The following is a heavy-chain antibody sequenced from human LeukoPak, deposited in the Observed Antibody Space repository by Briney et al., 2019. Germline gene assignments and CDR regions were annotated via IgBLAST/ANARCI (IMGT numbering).Heavy chain of an antibody. CDR2: ISGSGGST. D-gene: IGHD3-16*02. V-gene: IGHV3-23*01. CDR3: AKEKVRVITFGGVIVKGPDFEY. J-gene: IGHJ4*02. Sequence: PGGSLRLSCAASGFTFSSYAMSWVRQAPGKGLEWVSAISGSGGSTYYADSVKGRFTISRDNSKNTLYLQMNSLRAEDTAVYYCAKEKVRVITFGGVIVKGPDFEYWGQGTLVTVSS. CDR1: GFTFSSYA.